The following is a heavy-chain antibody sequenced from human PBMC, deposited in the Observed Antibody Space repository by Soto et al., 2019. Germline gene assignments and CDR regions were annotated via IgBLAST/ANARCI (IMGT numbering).Heavy chain of an antibody. D-gene: IGHD3-22*01. CDR1: GFTFSSYG. CDR3: ARGYYYDSSGYYAFDI. V-gene: IGHV3-33*01. CDR2: IWYDGSNK. J-gene: IGHJ3*02. Sequence: GGSLRLSCAASGFTFSSYGMHWVRQAPGKGLEWVAVIWYDGSNKYYADSVKGRFTISRDNSKNTLYLQMNSLRAEDTAVYYCARGYYYDSSGYYAFDIWGQGTMVTVS.